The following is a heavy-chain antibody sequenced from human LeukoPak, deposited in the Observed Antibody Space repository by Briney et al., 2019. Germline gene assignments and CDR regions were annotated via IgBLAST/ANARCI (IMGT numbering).Heavy chain of an antibody. V-gene: IGHV3-13*04. D-gene: IGHD1-26*01. CDR2: IGTAGDT. J-gene: IGHJ4*02. Sequence: GGSLRLSCAASGFTFSNYDMHWVRQATGKGLEWVSAIGTAGDTYYQGSVRGRFTMSRENAKNSLYLQMNSLTAGDTAVYYCARGANTHFDYWGQGTLVTVSS. CDR3: ARGANTHFDY. CDR1: GFTFSNYD.